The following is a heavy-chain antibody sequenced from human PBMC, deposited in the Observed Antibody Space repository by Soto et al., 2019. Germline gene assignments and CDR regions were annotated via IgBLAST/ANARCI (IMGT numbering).Heavy chain of an antibody. CDR3: ARDRAGSGWYFDF. J-gene: IGHJ4*02. CDR2: INGGST. V-gene: IGHV3-23*01. D-gene: IGHD6-19*01. Sequence: LRLSCAASGFTFISYAMSWVRQAPGKGLEWVSGINGGSTYYADSVKVRFTISGDKSKNTMYLQMNSLTAEDTAVYYCARDRAGSGWYFDFWGQGTLVTVSS. CDR1: GFTFISYA.